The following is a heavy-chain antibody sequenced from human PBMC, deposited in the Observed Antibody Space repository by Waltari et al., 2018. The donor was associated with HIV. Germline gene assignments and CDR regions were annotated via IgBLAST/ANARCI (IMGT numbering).Heavy chain of an antibody. CDR3: ARGRDVWSGYYFGGFDY. CDR1: VGSISGGGYY. V-gene: IGHV4-31*03. J-gene: IGHJ4*02. CDR2: IYYSGST. D-gene: IGHD3-3*01. Sequence: QVHLKESGPGLVKPSQTLSITCTFPVGSISGGGYYWSSIPLPPGKGLEWIGYIYYSGSTYYNPSLKSRVTISVDTSKNQFSLKLSSVTAADTAVYYCARGRDVWSGYYFGGFDYWGQGTLVTVSS.